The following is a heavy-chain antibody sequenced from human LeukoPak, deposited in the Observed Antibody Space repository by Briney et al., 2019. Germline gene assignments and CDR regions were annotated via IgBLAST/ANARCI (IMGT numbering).Heavy chain of an antibody. CDR3: ARHLGAIRGGFDS. CDR2: IYYSGST. D-gene: IGHD1-26*01. CDR1: GGSISSTDYY. Sequence: SETLSLTCTVSGGSISSTDYYWGWIRQPPGKGLEWIGSIYYSGSTYYNPSLQSRVTVSVDTSKNQFSLKLSSVTAADTAVYYCARHLGAIRGGFDSWGQETLVTVSS. J-gene: IGHJ4*02. V-gene: IGHV4-39*01.